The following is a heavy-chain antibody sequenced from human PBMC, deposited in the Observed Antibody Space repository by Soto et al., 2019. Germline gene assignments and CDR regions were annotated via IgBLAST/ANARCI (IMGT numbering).Heavy chain of an antibody. Sequence: EVRLLDSGGGLVQPGGSLTLSCAASGFTFSSYAMSWVRQAPGKGLEWVSTLSDTTYYADSVRGRFSISRDNSENTLYLQMNSLRVEDTAVYFCARSLGPSRHFFDHWGKRTLVTASS. CDR2: LSDTT. CDR1: GFTFSSYA. CDR3: ARSLGPSRHFFDH. V-gene: IGHV3-23*01. J-gene: IGHJ4*02. D-gene: IGHD3-16*01.